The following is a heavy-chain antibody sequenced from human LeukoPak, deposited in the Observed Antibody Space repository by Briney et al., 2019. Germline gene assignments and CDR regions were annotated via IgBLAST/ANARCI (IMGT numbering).Heavy chain of an antibody. Sequence: PSETLSLTCIVSGGSISSSSYFWGWIRQPPGKGLEWIGSIYYSGSTHYNPSLKGRVTISVDTSKNQFSLKVSSVTAADTAVYYCARQWLGGSDPDWFDPWGQGTLVTVSS. CDR1: GGSISSSSYF. D-gene: IGHD1-26*01. CDR3: ARQWLGGSDPDWFDP. V-gene: IGHV4-39*01. J-gene: IGHJ5*02. CDR2: IYYSGST.